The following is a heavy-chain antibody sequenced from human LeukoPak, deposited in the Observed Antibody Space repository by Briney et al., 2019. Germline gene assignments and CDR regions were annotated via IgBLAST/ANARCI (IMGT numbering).Heavy chain of an antibody. CDR1: GYTFTSYA. Sequence: SVKVSCKASGYTFTSYAISWVRQAPGQGLEWMGGIIPIFGTANYAQKFQGRVTITTDESTSTAYMELSSLRSEDTAVYYCARVVGAKDDYYYYMDVWGKGTTVTVSS. J-gene: IGHJ6*03. V-gene: IGHV1-69*05. CDR3: ARVVGAKDDYYYYMDV. CDR2: IIPIFGTA. D-gene: IGHD1-26*01.